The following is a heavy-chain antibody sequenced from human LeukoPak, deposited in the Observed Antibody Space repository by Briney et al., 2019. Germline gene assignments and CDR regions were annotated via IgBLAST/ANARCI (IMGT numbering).Heavy chain of an antibody. D-gene: IGHD1-26*01. J-gene: IGHJ4*02. Sequence: GGSLRLSCAASGFTFDDYAMHWVRQAPGKGLEWVSGISWNSGSIGYADSVKGRFTISRDNAKNSLYLQMNSLRAEDTAVYYCAKELSRWARHVGATIDYWGQGTLVTVSS. V-gene: IGHV3-9*01. CDR3: AKELSRWARHVGATIDY. CDR2: ISWNSGSI. CDR1: GFTFDDYA.